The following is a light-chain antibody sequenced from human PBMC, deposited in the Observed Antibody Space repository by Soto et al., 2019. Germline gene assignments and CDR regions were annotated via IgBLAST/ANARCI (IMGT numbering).Light chain of an antibody. CDR1: QSVSDN. V-gene: IGKV3-15*01. CDR3: QQYNDWPLT. J-gene: IGKJ1*01. Sequence: EILMTQSPVTLSVSPGERVTLSCRASQSVSDNLAWYQQKPGQAPSLLIYGAFTRATGGPARFSGAGSGTEFTLTISSLQSEDFALYYCQQYNDWPLTFGQGTKVDTK. CDR2: GAF.